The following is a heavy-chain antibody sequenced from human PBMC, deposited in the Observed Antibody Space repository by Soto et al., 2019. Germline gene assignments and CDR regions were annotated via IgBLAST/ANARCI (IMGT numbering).Heavy chain of an antibody. CDR1: GGSISSYY. CDR2: IYYSGST. J-gene: IGHJ5*02. V-gene: IGHV4-59*08. CDR3: ARHDYSTFNWFDP. Sequence: PSETLSLTCTVSGGSISSYYWSWIRQPPGKGLEWIGYIYYSGSTNYNPSLKSRVTISVDTSKNQFSLKLSSVIAADTAVYYCARHDYSTFNWFDPWGQGTLVTVSS. D-gene: IGHD4-4*01.